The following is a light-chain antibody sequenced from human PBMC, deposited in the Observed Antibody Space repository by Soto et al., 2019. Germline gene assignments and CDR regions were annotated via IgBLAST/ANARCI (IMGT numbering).Light chain of an antibody. CDR2: WAS. CDR1: QSVFYTSNNKKD. V-gene: IGKV4-1*01. J-gene: IGKJ4*01. CDR3: QHYYSTPLT. Sequence: DIVMTQSPDSLAVSMGEGATINCRFRQSVFYTSNNKKDLAWDQQRQGQPTKLLLYWASNREYGVPDRFSGSGFGTDFTLTIIGLEPEDVAVYFCQHYYSTPLTFGGGTKVEIK.